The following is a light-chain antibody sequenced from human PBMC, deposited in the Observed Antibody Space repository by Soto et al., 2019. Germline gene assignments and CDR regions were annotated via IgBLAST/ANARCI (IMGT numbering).Light chain of an antibody. J-gene: IGKJ4*01. V-gene: IGKV3-20*01. CDR1: QSITSNF. CDR2: GAS. Sequence: EIALTHSPGTLSFSPGDRATLSCSASQSITSNFLARYHNKPGQAPRLLIYGASISTTGIPDRFSGSGSGTDFTVTISRLEPEDVAVYYFQQYDTSPPFTFGGGTKVEIK. CDR3: QQYDTSPPFT.